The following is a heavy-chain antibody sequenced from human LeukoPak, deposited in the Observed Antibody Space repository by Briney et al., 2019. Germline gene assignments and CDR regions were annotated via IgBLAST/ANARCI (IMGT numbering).Heavy chain of an antibody. J-gene: IGHJ5*02. CDR1: GFTFSSYS. D-gene: IGHD1-26*01. CDR3: ARELAVGATGFDP. V-gene: IGHV3-21*01. CDR2: ISSSSSYI. Sequence: GGSLRLSCAASGFTFSSYSMNWVRQAPGKGLEWVSSISSSSSYIYYADSVKGRFTISRDNAKNSLYPQMNSLRAEDTAVYYCARELAVGATGFDPWGQGTLVTVSS.